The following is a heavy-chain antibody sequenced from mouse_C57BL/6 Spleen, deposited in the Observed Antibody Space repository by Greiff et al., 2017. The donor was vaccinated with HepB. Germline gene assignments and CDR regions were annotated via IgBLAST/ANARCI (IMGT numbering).Heavy chain of an antibody. J-gene: IGHJ2*01. CDR1: GYTFTSYT. V-gene: IGHV1-4*01. Sequence: QVQLKQSGAELARPGASVKMSCKASGYTFTSYTMHWVKQRPGQGLEWIGYINPSSGYTKYNQKFKDKATLTADKSSSTAYMQLSSLTSEDSAVYYCARELGSSYGDYWGQGTTLTVSS. CDR2: INPSSGYT. D-gene: IGHD1-1*01. CDR3: ARELGSSYGDY.